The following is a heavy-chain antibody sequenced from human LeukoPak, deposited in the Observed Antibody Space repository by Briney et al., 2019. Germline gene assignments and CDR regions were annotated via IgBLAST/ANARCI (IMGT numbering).Heavy chain of an antibody. CDR2: IIPIFGTA. CDR3: ARLYPTTLTSYSSSL. Sequence: SVKVSCKASGGTFSSYAISWVRQAPGQGLEWMGRIIPIFGTANYAQKFQGRVTITTDESTSTAYMELSSMRSEDTAVYYCARLYPTTLTSYSSSLWGQGTPVTVSS. D-gene: IGHD6-13*01. V-gene: IGHV1-69*05. J-gene: IGHJ4*02. CDR1: GGTFSSYA.